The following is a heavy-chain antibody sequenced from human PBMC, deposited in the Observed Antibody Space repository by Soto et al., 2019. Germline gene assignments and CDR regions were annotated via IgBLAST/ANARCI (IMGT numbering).Heavy chain of an antibody. V-gene: IGHV1-18*01. CDR1: GYTFTNYG. CDR3: ARDLRPYDSSGYYYDY. D-gene: IGHD3-22*01. Sequence: ASVKVSCKASGYTFTNYGISWVRQAPGQGLEWMGWISAYNGNTNYAQKLQGRVTMTTDTSTSTAYMELRSLRSDDTAVYYCARDLRPYDSSGYYYDYWGQGTLVTVSS. J-gene: IGHJ4*02. CDR2: ISAYNGNT.